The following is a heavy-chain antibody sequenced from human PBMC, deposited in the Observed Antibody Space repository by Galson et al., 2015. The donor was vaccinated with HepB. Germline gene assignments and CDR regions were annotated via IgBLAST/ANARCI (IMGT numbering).Heavy chain of an antibody. V-gene: IGHV3-11*01. CDR3: ARGGSDSSYYWVD. CDR2: ISGSGSAV. CDR1: GFTFGDLY. J-gene: IGHJ4*02. D-gene: IGHD1-26*01. Sequence: SLRLSCAASGFTFGDLYMTWLRQAPGKGLEWISHISGSGSAVYYADSVKGRFAISRDNGKKSLFLQLDSLRAEDTAVYYCARGGSDSSYYWVDWGQGILVTVSS.